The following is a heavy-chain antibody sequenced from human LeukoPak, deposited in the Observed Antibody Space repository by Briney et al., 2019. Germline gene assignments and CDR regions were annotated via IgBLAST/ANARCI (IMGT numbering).Heavy chain of an antibody. CDR2: IYTSGSI. D-gene: IGHD7-27*01. J-gene: IGHJ6*03. V-gene: IGHV4-4*09. CDR1: GGSISSYY. Sequence: SETLSLTCTVSGGSISSYYWSWIRQPPGKGLEWIGYIYTSGSINYNPSLKSRVTISVDTSKNQFSLKLSSVTAADTAVYYCARHSPWVLDYYYYMDVWGKGTTVTVSS. CDR3: ARHSPWVLDYYYYMDV.